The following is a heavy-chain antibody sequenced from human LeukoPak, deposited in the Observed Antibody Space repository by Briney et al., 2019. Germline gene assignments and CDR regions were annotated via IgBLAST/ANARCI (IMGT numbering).Heavy chain of an antibody. J-gene: IGHJ6*03. CDR1: LGTFRSYV. Sequence: SERVSCTASLGTFRSYVISAVRQAPGHEVERRGGIIPIFCAAQSTQNSQGRVTITTDESTSTAYMELSSLRSEDTAVYYCARDVRYSSGWDYYYYMVVWGKGTKVGV. CDR2: IIPIFCAA. CDR3: ARDVRYSSGWDYYYYMVV. D-gene: IGHD6-19*01. V-gene: IGHV1-69*05.